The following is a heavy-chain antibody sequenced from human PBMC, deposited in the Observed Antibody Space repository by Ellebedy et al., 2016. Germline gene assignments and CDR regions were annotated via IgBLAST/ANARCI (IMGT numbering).Heavy chain of an antibody. D-gene: IGHD6-25*01. CDR2: ISGRGGDT. V-gene: IGHV3-23*01. Sequence: GESLKISXAASGFTFSSYVLSWVRQAPGKGLEWVSAISGRGGDTYYADSVKGRFTISRDPSKNSLDMQMNSLRAEDTAVYYCATQSRGYYTNPDYYFDYWGQGTLVTVSS. J-gene: IGHJ4*02. CDR3: ATQSRGYYTNPDYYFDY. CDR1: GFTFSSYV.